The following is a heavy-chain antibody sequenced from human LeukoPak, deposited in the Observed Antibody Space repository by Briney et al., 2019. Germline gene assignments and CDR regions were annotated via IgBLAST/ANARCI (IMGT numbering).Heavy chain of an antibody. D-gene: IGHD5-24*01. Sequence: SETLSLTCAVYGGSFSRYYWCWIRQSPGKGLEWIAEIDHRGDTNYNPSVKSRVTISVDTSKNQFSLRVRSLSAADTAVYYCARGATISETGYFDFWGQGTLVTVSS. J-gene: IGHJ4*03. CDR3: ARGATISETGYFDF. CDR2: IDHRGDT. V-gene: IGHV4-34*01. CDR1: GGSFSRYY.